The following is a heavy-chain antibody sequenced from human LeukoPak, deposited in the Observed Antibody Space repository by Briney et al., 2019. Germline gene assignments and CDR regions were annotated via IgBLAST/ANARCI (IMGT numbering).Heavy chain of an antibody. Sequence: GGSLRLSCAASGFTFSSYWMSWVRQAPGKGLEWVANIKQDGSEKYYVDSVKGRFTISRDNAKNSLYLQMNSLRAEDTAVYYCARGGSGWSGAFDIWGQGTMVTVSS. V-gene: IGHV3-7*03. CDR3: ARGGSGWSGAFDI. D-gene: IGHD6-19*01. CDR1: GFTFSSYW. J-gene: IGHJ3*02. CDR2: IKQDGSEK.